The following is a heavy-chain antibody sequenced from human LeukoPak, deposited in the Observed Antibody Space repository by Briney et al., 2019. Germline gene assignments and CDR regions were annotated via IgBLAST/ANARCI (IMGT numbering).Heavy chain of an antibody. Sequence: PSETLSLTCTVSGGSISSHYWSCIRQPPGKGLEWIGYIYYSGSTNYNPSLKSRVTISVDTSKNQFSLKLSSVTAADTAVYYCARDGTYYDPFDPGGQGTLVTVSS. V-gene: IGHV4-59*11. CDR2: IYYSGST. J-gene: IGHJ5*02. CDR3: ARDGTYYDPFDP. D-gene: IGHD3-3*01. CDR1: GGSISSHY.